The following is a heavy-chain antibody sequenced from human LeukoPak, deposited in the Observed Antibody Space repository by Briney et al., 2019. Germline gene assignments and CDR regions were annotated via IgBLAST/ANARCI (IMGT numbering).Heavy chain of an antibody. J-gene: IGHJ5*02. Sequence: GGSLRLSCAASGFTFSRCGMHWLRQAPGTGLEWVAVIWYDGSNEDYLDSVRGRFTISRDNSENTLYLQMNSLRVEDTAVYYCAREHTIAATGTHWFDPWGQGTLVTVSS. V-gene: IGHV3-33*01. CDR2: IWYDGSNE. D-gene: IGHD6-13*01. CDR1: GFTFSRCG. CDR3: AREHTIAATGTHWFDP.